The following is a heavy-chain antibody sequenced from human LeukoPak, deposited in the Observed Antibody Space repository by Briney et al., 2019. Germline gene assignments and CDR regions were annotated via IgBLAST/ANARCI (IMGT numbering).Heavy chain of an antibody. D-gene: IGHD2/OR15-2a*01. J-gene: IGHJ5*02. CDR3: ARDPTDKTYYSKVTNSVNWFDP. CDR2: INPNSGGT. V-gene: IGHV1-2*02. CDR1: GYTFTGYY. Sequence: ASVKVSCKASGYTFTGYYMHWVRQAPGQGLEWMGWINPNSGGTNYAQKFQGRVTMTRDTSISTAYMELSRLRSDDTAAYYCARDPTDKTYYSKVTNSVNWFDPWGQGTLVTVSS.